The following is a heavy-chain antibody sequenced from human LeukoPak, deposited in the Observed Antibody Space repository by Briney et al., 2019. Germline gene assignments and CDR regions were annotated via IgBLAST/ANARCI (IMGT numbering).Heavy chain of an antibody. Sequence: SETLSLTCAVYGGSFSGHYWSWIRQPPGKGLEWIGYIYYTGTTNYNPSLKSRVTISVDTSKDQFSLKLSSVTAADTAVYYCARLKGYSSGWYPSYYFDYWGQGTLVTVSS. D-gene: IGHD6-19*01. V-gene: IGHV4-59*08. CDR3: ARLKGYSSGWYPSYYFDY. J-gene: IGHJ4*02. CDR2: IYYTGTT. CDR1: GGSFSGHY.